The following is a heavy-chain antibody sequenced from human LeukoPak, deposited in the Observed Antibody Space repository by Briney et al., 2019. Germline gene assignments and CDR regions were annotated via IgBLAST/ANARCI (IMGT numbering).Heavy chain of an antibody. CDR2: ITPILGTT. CDR1: GGTFNSHI. V-gene: IGHV1-69*08. Sequence: SVKVSCKTSGGTFNSHIFGWVRQAPGQGLEWLGRITPILGTTKYAQRFQGRVTITADKFSTTAYMELTSLRSEDTAIYYRTRVNLRGSNYNWFDPWGQGTLVTVSS. CDR3: TRVNLRGSNYNWFDP. D-gene: IGHD3-10*01. J-gene: IGHJ5*02.